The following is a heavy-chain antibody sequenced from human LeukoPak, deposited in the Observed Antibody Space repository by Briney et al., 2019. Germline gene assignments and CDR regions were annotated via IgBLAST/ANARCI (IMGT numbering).Heavy chain of an antibody. D-gene: IGHD3-10*01. CDR3: ARPYGSGKYDAFDI. CDR1: GGSFSGYY. V-gene: IGHV4-34*01. J-gene: IGHJ3*02. CDR2: IYYSGST. Sequence: PSETLSLTCAVYGGSFSGYYWSWIRQPPGKGLEWIGSIYYSGSTYYNPSLKSRVTISVDTSKNQFSLKLSSVTAADTAVYYCARPYGSGKYDAFDIWGQGTMVTVSS.